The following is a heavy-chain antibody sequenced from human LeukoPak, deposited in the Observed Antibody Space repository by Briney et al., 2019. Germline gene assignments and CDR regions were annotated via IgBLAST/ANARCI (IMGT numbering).Heavy chain of an antibody. CDR2: IYYSGST. CDR3: AKDPVLLPAANNYFDY. V-gene: IGHV4-59*01. D-gene: IGHD2-2*01. Sequence: SETLSLTCTVSGGSISNYYWSWIRQPPGKGLEWIGYIYYSGSTIYNPSLKSRVTISVDTSKNQFSLKLSSVTAADTAVYYCAKDPVLLPAANNYFDYWGQGTLVTVSS. CDR1: GGSISNYY. J-gene: IGHJ4*02.